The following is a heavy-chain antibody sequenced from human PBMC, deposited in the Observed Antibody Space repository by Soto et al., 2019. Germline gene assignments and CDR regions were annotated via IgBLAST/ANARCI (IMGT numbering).Heavy chain of an antibody. V-gene: IGHV4-4*02. J-gene: IGHJ4*02. Sequence: QLQLQESGPGLVEPSGTLSLACGVSGGSLSSGDWWSWVRQPPGKGLEWIGEISLGGTTSYNPSLKSLISLSLDTCKNHFSLKVSSVIAADTAVYYCARGGDYTPGFDCWGQGTLVTVSS. CDR3: ARGGDYTPGFDC. CDR2: ISLGGTT. CDR1: GGSLSSGDW. D-gene: IGHD3-3*01.